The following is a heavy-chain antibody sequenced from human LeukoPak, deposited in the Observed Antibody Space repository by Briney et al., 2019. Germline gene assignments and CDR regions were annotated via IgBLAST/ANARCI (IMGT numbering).Heavy chain of an antibody. V-gene: IGHV4-4*07. D-gene: IGHD1-26*01. CDR1: GDSIISYY. CDR2: IYTSGST. Sequence: SETLSLTCTVSGDSIISYYWSWIRQPAGKGLEWIGRIYTSGSTNYNPSLKSRVTMSLDMSKNQFSLKLTSVTAEDTAVYYCARREVRGSYYTFNYWGQGTLVTVSS. J-gene: IGHJ4*02. CDR3: ARREVRGSYYTFNY.